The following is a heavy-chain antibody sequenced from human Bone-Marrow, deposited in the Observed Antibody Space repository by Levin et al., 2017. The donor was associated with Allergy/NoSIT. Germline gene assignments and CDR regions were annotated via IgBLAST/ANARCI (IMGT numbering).Heavy chain of an antibody. CDR2: IYDSGNT. J-gene: IGHJ5*02. D-gene: IGHD2-2*01. CDR3: ARRVCSSTSCYWNWFDP. Sequence: SQTLSLTCTVSGGSISSYSWSWIRQPPGKGLEWIGYIYDSGNTNYNPSLKSRVTISVDTSKNQFSLKLSSVTAADTAVYYCARRVCSSTSCYWNWFDPWGQGTLVTVSS. V-gene: IGHV4-59*01. CDR1: GGSISSYS.